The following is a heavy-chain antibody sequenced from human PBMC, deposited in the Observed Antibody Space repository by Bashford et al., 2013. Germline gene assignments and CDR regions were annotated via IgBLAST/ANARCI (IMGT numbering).Heavy chain of an antibody. Sequence: SETLSLTCAVSGGSISSYYWSWIRQPPGKGLEWIGYIYYSGSTNYNPSLKSRVTISVDTSKNQFSLKLSSVTAADTAVYYCARSEGWVFDLWGQGTMVTVSS. CDR1: GGSISSYY. D-gene: IGHD1-26*01. V-gene: IGHV4-59*01. CDR2: IYYSGST. J-gene: IGHJ3*01. CDR3: ARSEGWVFDL.